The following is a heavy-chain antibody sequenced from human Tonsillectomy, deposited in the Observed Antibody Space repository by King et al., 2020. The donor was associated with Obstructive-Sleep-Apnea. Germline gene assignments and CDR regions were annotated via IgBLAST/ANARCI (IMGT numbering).Heavy chain of an antibody. CDR3: ARFGGKDILPGYYKYWYFDL. V-gene: IGHV4-59*01. CDR1: GGSISSYY. Sequence: QLQESGPGLVKPSETLSLTCTVSGGSISSYYWSWIRQPPGKGLEWIGYIYYSGSTNYNPSLKSRVTISVDTSKNQFSLKLSSVTAADTAVYYCARFGGKDILPGYYKYWYFDLWGRGTLVTVSS. J-gene: IGHJ2*01. D-gene: IGHD3-9*01. CDR2: IYYSGST.